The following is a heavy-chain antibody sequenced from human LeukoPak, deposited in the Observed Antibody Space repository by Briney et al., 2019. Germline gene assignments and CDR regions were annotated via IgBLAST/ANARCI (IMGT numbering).Heavy chain of an antibody. CDR1: GFTFSSYG. Sequence: PGGSLRLSCAASGFTFSSYGMRWVRQAPGKRLEWVAFIPYDGSNKYYADSVKGRFTISRDNSKNTLYLQMNTRTADNTPWYYCAIGVNQIVVYTDQHYLYYWGQGNLVTVSA. J-gene: IGHJ4*02. V-gene: IGHV3-30*02. CDR3: AIGVNQIVVYTDQHYLYY. D-gene: IGHD2-21*01. CDR2: IPYDGSNK.